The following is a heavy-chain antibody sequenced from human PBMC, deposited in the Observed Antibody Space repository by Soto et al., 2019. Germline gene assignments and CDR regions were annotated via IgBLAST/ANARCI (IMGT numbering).Heavy chain of an antibody. Sequence: ASVKVSCKASGYTFTSYAMHWVRQAPGQRLEWMGWINAGNGNTKYSQKFQGRVTITRDTSASTAYMELSSLRSEDTAVYYCAREFVRYCISTSCYGDYYYGMDVWGQGTTVTVSS. CDR2: INAGNGNT. V-gene: IGHV1-3*01. J-gene: IGHJ6*02. CDR1: GYTFTSYA. D-gene: IGHD2-2*01. CDR3: AREFVRYCISTSCYGDYYYGMDV.